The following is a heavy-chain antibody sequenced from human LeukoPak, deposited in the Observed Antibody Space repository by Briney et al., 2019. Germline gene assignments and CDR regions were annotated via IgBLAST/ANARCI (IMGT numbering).Heavy chain of an antibody. CDR2: INPNSGGT. V-gene: IGHV1-2*02. J-gene: IGHJ5*02. Sequence: GASVKVSCKASGYTFSGYYMHWVRQAPGQGLEWMGWINPNSGGTNYAQKFQGRVTMTRNTSISTAYMELSRLRYDDTAVYYCARDGTGNWFDPWGQGTLVTVSS. CDR3: ARDGTGNWFDP. CDR1: GYTFSGYY. D-gene: IGHD7-27*01.